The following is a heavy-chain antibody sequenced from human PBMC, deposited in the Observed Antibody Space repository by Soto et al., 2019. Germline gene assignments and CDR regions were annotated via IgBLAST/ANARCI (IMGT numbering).Heavy chain of an antibody. CDR1: GFTFSNAW. V-gene: IGHV3-15*01. CDR3: TSNYNFEY. D-gene: IGHD1-7*01. J-gene: IGHJ4*02. Sequence: EVQLVESGGGLVEPGGSLRLSCAASGFTFSNAWMDWVRQAPGKGLQWVGRIRTKAEGETTIYAAPVEGRFTISREDSKNTLSLQMNSLTTDDTAVYYCTSNYNFEYWGPGTLVTVSS. CDR2: IRTKAEGETT.